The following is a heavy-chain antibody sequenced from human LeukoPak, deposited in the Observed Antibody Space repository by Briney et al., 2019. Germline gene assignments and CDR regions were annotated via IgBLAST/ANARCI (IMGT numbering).Heavy chain of an antibody. J-gene: IGHJ6*03. CDR2: IYYSGST. Sequence: PSETLSLTCTVSGGSISSYYWSWIRQPPGKGLEWIGYIYYSGSTNYNPSLKSRVTISVDTSKNQFSLKLSSVTAADTAGYYCARRPIVVVPAAKISYYYYYMDVWGKGTTVTVSS. V-gene: IGHV4-59*01. CDR1: GGSISSYY. CDR3: ARRPIVVVPAAKISYYYYYMDV. D-gene: IGHD2-2*01.